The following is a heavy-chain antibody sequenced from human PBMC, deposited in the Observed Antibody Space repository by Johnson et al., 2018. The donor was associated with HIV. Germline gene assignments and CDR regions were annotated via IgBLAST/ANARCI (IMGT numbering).Heavy chain of an antibody. CDR3: AKGGTVTTDAFDI. D-gene: IGHD4-17*01. Sequence: VQLVESGGGVVQPGRSLRLSCAASGFTFSSYAMYWVRQAPGKGLEWVSGISWNSGSIGYADSVKGRFTISRDNAKNSLYLQMNSLRTEDTALYYCAKGGTVTTDAFDIWGQGTMVTVSS. V-gene: IGHV3-9*01. CDR1: GFTFSSYA. J-gene: IGHJ3*02. CDR2: ISWNSGSI.